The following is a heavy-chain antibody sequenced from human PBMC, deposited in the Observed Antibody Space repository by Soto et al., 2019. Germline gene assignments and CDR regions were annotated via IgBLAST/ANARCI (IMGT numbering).Heavy chain of an antibody. CDR2: IITIFGTA. D-gene: IGHD3-3*01. CDR3: AREFKAPYYDFWSGYHEKTNYHYGMDV. J-gene: IGHJ6*02. CDR1: GGTFSSYA. Sequence: SVKVSCRASGGTFSSYAISLVRQAPGQGLEWMGGIITIFGTANSAQKLQGRVTITADKSXXTAYMELSSLRSEDTAVYYCAREFKAPYYDFWSGYHEKTNYHYGMDVGGQGTTVTVSS. V-gene: IGHV1-69*06.